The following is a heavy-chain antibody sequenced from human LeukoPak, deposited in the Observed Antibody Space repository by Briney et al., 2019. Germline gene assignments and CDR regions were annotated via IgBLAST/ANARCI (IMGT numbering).Heavy chain of an antibody. Sequence: GSLRLSCAASWVTVRGHYMNWGRQAPGKGLEGGSVIYSGGYTYYTDSVKGRFTISRDNSENTLYLQMNSLRAEDTAVYYCAKMRNIPSAGRAGNFDYWGQGTLVTVSS. CDR1: WVTVRGHY. V-gene: IGHV3-66*01. J-gene: IGHJ4*02. CDR3: AKMRNIPSAGRAGNFDY. D-gene: IGHD6-13*01. CDR2: IYSGGYT.